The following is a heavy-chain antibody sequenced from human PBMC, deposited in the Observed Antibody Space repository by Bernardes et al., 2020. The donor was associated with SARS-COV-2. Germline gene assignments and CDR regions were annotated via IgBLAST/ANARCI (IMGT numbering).Heavy chain of an antibody. J-gene: IGHJ6*02. V-gene: IGHV3-30*18. CDR3: AKDPHFWSGYYTDPYYYYGMDV. CDR1: GFTFSSYG. CDR2: ISYDGSNK. D-gene: IGHD3-3*01. Sequence: GGSLRLSCAASGFTFSSYGMHWVRQAPGKGLEWVAVISYDGSNKYYADSVKGRFTISRDNSKNTLYLQMNSLRAEDTAVYYCAKDPHFWSGYYTDPYYYYGMDVWGQGTTVTVSS.